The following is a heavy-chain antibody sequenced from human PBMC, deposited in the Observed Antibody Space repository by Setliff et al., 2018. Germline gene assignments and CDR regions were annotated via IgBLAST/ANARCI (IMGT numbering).Heavy chain of an antibody. Sequence: GGSLSLSCAASGFTFSIYSMNWVRQAPGKGLEWISYTSSGSNSIYYADSVMGRFTISRDNARNPLYLQMNRLRPEDTAVYYCAKSGGDHCCPLYHHYYMDVWGTGTTVTVSS. CDR2: TSSGSNSI. CDR3: AKSGGDHCCPLYHHYYMDV. D-gene: IGHD2-21*02. J-gene: IGHJ6*03. V-gene: IGHV3-48*01. CDR1: GFTFSIYS.